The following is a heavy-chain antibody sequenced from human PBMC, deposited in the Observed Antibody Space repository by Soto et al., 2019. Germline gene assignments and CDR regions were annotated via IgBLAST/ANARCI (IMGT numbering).Heavy chain of an antibody. CDR3: ARDIWGGYGPDY. CDR1: GGSVSSGSYY. D-gene: IGHD5-18*01. J-gene: IGHJ4*02. V-gene: IGHV4-61*01. CDR2: IYYSGST. Sequence: QVQLQESGPGLVKPSETLSLTCTVSGGSVSSGSYYWSWIRQPPGKGLEWIGYIYYSGSTNYNPSLKRRVTISVDTSKNQFSLKLSSVTAADTAVYYCARDIWGGYGPDYWGQGTLVTVSS.